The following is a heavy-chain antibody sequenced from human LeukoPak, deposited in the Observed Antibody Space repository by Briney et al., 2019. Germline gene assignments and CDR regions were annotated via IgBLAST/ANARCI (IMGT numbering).Heavy chain of an antibody. V-gene: IGHV3-7*01. CDR1: GFTFNNYW. CDR3: ARGGRRSYGDDAFDM. Sequence: PGGSLRLSCAPSGFTFNNYWMNWVRQAPGGGLEWVANIKQDGSEKYSVDSVKGRFTISRDNAKNSLYLQMNSLRGEDTAVYYCARGGRRSYGDDAFDMWGQGTMVTVSS. CDR2: IKQDGSEK. D-gene: IGHD3-16*01. J-gene: IGHJ3*02.